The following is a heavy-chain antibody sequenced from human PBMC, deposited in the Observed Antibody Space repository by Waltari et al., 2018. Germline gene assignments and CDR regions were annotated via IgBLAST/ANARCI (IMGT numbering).Heavy chain of an antibody. J-gene: IGHJ4*02. V-gene: IGHV4-34*01. CDR1: GGSFSGYY. CDR3: ATAPLSIAGDY. CDR2: INHSGST. D-gene: IGHD6-6*01. Sequence: QVQLQQWGAGLLKPSETLSLTCAVYGGSFSGYYWSWIRQPPGKGLEWIGEINHSGSTNYNPSLKSRVTISVDTSKNQFSLKLSSVTAADTAVYYCATAPLSIAGDYWGQGTLVTVSS.